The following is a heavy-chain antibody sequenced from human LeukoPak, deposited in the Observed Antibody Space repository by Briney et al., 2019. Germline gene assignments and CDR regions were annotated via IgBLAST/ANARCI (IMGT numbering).Heavy chain of an antibody. CDR2: IIPILGIA. CDR1: GGTFSSYA. D-gene: IGHD5-12*01. Sequence: ASVKVSCKASGGTFSSYAISWVRQAPGQGLEWMGRIIPILGIANYAQKFQGRVTITADKSTSTAYMELSSLRSEDTAVYYCARDFTGGYLDYWGQGTLVTVSS. CDR3: ARDFTGGYLDY. J-gene: IGHJ4*02. V-gene: IGHV1-69*04.